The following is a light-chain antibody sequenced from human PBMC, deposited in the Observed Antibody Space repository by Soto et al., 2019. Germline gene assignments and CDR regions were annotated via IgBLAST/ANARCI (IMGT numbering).Light chain of an antibody. J-gene: IGKJ1*01. Sequence: DIQMTQSPSSLSASVGDRVTITCRASQSISSHLNWYQQKPGKAPKLLIYAASSLQSGVPSRFSGSGSETDFTLTISSLQPEDFATYYCQQSDTTPRTFGQGTKVDIK. V-gene: IGKV1-39*01. CDR1: QSISSH. CDR2: AAS. CDR3: QQSDTTPRT.